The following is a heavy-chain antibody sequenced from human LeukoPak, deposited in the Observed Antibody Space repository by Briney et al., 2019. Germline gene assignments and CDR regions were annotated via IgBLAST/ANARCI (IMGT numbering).Heavy chain of an antibody. CDR3: ARMSGQQLGTVDY. CDR1: GFTFDDYA. Sequence: GGSLRLSCAASGFTFDDYAIHWVRQAPGKGLEWVSGISWSSGSIGYADSVKGRFTISRDNAKNSLYLQMNSLRAEDTALYYCARMSGQQLGTVDYWGQGTLVTVSS. J-gene: IGHJ4*02. D-gene: IGHD6-13*01. CDR2: ISWSSGSI. V-gene: IGHV3-9*01.